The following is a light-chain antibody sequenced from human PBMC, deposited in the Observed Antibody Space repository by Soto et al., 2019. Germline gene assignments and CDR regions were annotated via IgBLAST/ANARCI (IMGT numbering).Light chain of an antibody. J-gene: IGLJ1*01. Sequence: QSALTQAASVSGSPGQSITISCTGTRSDVGSYILVSWYQQLPGKAPKVLIYEVSNRPSGVSNRFSGSKSGNTASLTISGLQAEDEADYYCSSYTSSSTSIFGTGTKVTVL. CDR3: SSYTSSSTSI. V-gene: IGLV2-14*02. CDR2: EVS. CDR1: RSDVGSYIL.